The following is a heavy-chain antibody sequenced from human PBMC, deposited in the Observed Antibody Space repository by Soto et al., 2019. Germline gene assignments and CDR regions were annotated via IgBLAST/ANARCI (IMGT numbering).Heavy chain of an antibody. D-gene: IGHD6-19*01. Sequence: QPGGSLRLSCAASGFTFSSYAMSWVRQAPGKGLEWVSAISGSGGSTYYADSVKGRFTISRDNSKNTLYLQMNSLRAEDTAVYYCARGLPPPIFSSGWFTFDYWGQGTLVTVSS. V-gene: IGHV3-23*01. CDR3: ARGLPPPIFSSGWFTFDY. CDR1: GFTFSSYA. CDR2: ISGSGGST. J-gene: IGHJ4*02.